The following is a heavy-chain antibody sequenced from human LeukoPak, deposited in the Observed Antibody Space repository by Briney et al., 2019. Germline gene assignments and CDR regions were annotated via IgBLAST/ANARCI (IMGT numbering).Heavy chain of an antibody. D-gene: IGHD6-13*01. CDR1: GFTFSSYA. CDR3: ASAIGSTWYEFDY. V-gene: IGHV3-23*01. CDR2: ISGSGGST. J-gene: IGHJ4*02. Sequence: PGGSLRLSCAASGFTFSSYAMSWVRQAPGKGLEWVSAISGSGGSTYYADSVKGRFTISRDNSKNTLYLQMNSLRAEDTAVYYCASAIGSTWYEFDYWGQGTLVTVSS.